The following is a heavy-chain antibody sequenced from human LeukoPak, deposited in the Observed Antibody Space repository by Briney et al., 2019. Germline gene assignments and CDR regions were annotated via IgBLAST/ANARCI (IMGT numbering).Heavy chain of an antibody. J-gene: IGHJ3*02. CDR1: GFTFSSYA. CDR2: IGGLGGST. Sequence: GGSLRLSCAASGFTFSSYAMSWVRQAPGKGLEWVSSIGGLGGSTFYAVSVKGRFTISRDNSKNTLYLQMNSLRAEDTAVYYCARDLGYGDVAFDIWGQGTMVTVSS. CDR3: ARDLGYGDVAFDI. D-gene: IGHD4-17*01. V-gene: IGHV3-23*01.